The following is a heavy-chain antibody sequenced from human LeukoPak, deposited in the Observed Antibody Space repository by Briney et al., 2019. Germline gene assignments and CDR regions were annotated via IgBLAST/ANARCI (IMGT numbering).Heavy chain of an antibody. J-gene: IGHJ4*02. V-gene: IGHV3-66*01. D-gene: IGHD5-12*01. Sequence: GGSLRLSCAASGFTVSSNYMSWVRQAPGKGLECVSVIYSGDDTYYADSVKGRFTISRDNAKNSLYLQMSSLRAEDTAVYYCARDGYGGYWFDYWGQGTLVTVSS. CDR1: GFTVSSNY. CDR3: ARDGYGGYWFDY. CDR2: IYSGDDT.